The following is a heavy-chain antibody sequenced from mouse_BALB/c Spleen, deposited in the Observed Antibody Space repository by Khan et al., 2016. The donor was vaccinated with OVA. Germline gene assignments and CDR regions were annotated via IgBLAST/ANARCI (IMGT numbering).Heavy chain of an antibody. Sequence: EVQLVESGGDLVKPGGSLKLSCAASGFTFSTCGMSWVRQTPDKRLEWVATISSDGTYTYYPDSVKGRFTISRDNAKNTLYLQMISLKSEDTAMYYCASHLTGSFAYWGQGTLVTVSA. J-gene: IGHJ3*01. CDR1: GFTFSTCG. CDR3: ASHLTGSFAY. V-gene: IGHV5-6*01. CDR2: ISSDGTYT. D-gene: IGHD4-1*01.